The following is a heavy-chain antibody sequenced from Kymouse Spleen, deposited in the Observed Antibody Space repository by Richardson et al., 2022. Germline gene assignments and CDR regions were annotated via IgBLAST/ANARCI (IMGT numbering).Heavy chain of an antibody. D-gene: IGHD2-8*01. V-gene: IGHV1-8*01. J-gene: IGHJ6*02. CDR2: MNPNSGNT. CDR3: ARGGGYCTNGVCYTYYYYYGMDV. CDR1: GYTFTSYD. Sequence: QVQLVQSGAEVKKPGASVKVSCKASGYTFTSYDINWVRQATGQGLEWMGWMNPNSGNTGYAQKFQGRVTMTRNTSISTAYMELSSLRSEDTAVYYCARGGGYCTNGVCYTYYYYYGMDVWGQGTTVTVSS.